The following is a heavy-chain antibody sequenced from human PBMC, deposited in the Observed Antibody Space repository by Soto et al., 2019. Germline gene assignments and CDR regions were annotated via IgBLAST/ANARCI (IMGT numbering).Heavy chain of an antibody. D-gene: IGHD6-6*01. J-gene: IGHJ6*03. CDR3: ARVSSSIDYYYYYTDV. Sequence: ASVKVSCKASGYTFTSYDINWVRQATGQGLEWMGWMNPNSGNTGYAQKFQGRVTMTRNTSISTAYMELSSLRSEDTAVYYCARVSSSIDYYYYYTDVWGKGTTVTVSS. V-gene: IGHV1-8*01. CDR2: MNPNSGNT. CDR1: GYTFTSYD.